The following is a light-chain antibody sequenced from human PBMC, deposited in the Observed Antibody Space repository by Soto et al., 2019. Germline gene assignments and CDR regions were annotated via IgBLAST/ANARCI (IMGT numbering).Light chain of an antibody. CDR1: RNDVGTYDR. CDR2: DVI. V-gene: IGLV2-11*01. CDR3: CSYAGNYIYV. J-gene: IGLJ1*01. Sequence: QSALTQPRSVSGSPGQSVTISCTGTRNDVGTYDRVSWYQQSPGTAPKLIIYDVIKRPSGVPDRFSGSKSGNTASLTVSGLLTEYEADYYCCSYAGNYIYVFGSGTKVTVL.